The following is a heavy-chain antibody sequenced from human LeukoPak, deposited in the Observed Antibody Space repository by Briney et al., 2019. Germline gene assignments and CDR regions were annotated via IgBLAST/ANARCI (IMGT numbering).Heavy chain of an antibody. CDR1: GGSISSSNW. CDR2: IYHSGST. CDR3: ARIPTIYGYNYYGMDV. D-gene: IGHD3-10*01. Sequence: PSETLSLTCAVSGGSISSSNWWSWVRQPPGKGLEWIGEIYHSGSTNYNPSLKSRVTISVDKSKNQFSLKLSSVTAADTAVYYCARIPTIYGYNYYGMDVWGQGTTVTVSS. V-gene: IGHV4-4*02. J-gene: IGHJ6*02.